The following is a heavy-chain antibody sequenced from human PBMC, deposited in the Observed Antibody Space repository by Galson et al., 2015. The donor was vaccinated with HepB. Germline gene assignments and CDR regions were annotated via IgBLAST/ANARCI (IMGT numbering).Heavy chain of an antibody. CDR1: GDSVSSNSAA. CDR2: TCYRSKWYN. J-gene: IGHJ5*02. CDR3: ARDPSGSYWGRWFDL. D-gene: IGHD1-26*01. Sequence: CAISGDSVSSNSAAWNWIRQSPSRGLEWLGRTCYRSKWYNDYAESVKGRMTIKPDTSKNEFPLQLNPVTPEDTAVYYCARDPSGSYWGRWFDLWGQGIPVTVSS. V-gene: IGHV6-1*01.